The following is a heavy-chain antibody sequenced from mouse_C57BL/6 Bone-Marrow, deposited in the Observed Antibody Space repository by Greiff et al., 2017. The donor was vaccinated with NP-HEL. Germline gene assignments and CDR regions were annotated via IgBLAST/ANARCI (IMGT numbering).Heavy chain of an antibody. D-gene: IGHD2-3*01. CDR3: AEDDGYLTWFAY. J-gene: IGHJ3*01. CDR2: INPSTGGT. Sequence: EVQLQESGPELVKPGASVKISCKTSGYSFTGYYMNWVKQSPEKSLEWIGEINPSTGGTTYNQKFKAKATLTVDKSSSTAYMQRKSLTSEDSAVYYCAEDDGYLTWFAYWGQGTLVTVSA. V-gene: IGHV1-42*01. CDR1: GYSFTGYY.